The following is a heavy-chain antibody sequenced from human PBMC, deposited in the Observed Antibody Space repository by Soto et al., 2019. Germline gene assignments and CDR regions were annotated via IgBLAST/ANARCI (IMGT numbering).Heavy chain of an antibody. D-gene: IGHD3-16*01. CDR2: ISYDGSNK. J-gene: IGHJ4*02. CDR3: AKTRPPMITFGVGSLGY. V-gene: IGHV3-30*18. Sequence: QVQLVESGGGVVQPGRSLRLSCAASGFTFSSYCMHWVRQAPGKGLEWVAVISYDGSNKYYADSVKGRFTISRDNSKNTLYLQMNSLRAEDTAVYYCAKTRPPMITFGVGSLGYWGQGTLVTVSS. CDR1: GFTFSSYC.